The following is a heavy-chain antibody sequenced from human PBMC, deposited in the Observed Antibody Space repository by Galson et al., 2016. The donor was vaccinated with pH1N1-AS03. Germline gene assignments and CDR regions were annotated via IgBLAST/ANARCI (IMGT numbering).Heavy chain of an antibody. V-gene: IGHV3-48*03. CDR3: ARDPTYATSGYYYPHFDS. CDR1: GFTFSNYE. CDR2: ISNSGTTV. J-gene: IGHJ5*01. D-gene: IGHD3-22*01. Sequence: SLRLSCAASGFTFSNYEMNWVRQAPGKGLEWVSHISNSGTTVHYADSVKGRFTISRDNAKNSLYLQLSSLRAEDTAVYYCARDPTYATSGYYYPHFDSWGQGTLVTVSS.